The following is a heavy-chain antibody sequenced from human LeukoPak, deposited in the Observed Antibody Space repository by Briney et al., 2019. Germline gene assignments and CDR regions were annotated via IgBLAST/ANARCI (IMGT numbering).Heavy chain of an antibody. J-gene: IGHJ4*02. V-gene: IGHV1-18*01. CDR2: ISPHNGNT. CDR1: GYTFTMYG. Sequence: GASVKVSCKASGYTFTMYGISWVRQAPGQGLQWLGWISPHNGNTKYAQDLHGRVSMTTDTSTSTAYLELRSLRSDDTAIYYCARDLNYVTLGYDILADVGYYFDYWGQGSLVTVSS. D-gene: IGHD3-9*01. CDR3: ARDLNYVTLGYDILADVGYYFDY.